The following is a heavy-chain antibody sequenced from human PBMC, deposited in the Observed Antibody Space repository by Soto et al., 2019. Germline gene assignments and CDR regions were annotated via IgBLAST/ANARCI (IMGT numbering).Heavy chain of an antibody. CDR3: ARAYDFWSGYDNWFDP. CDR2: ISAYNGNT. V-gene: IGHV1-18*01. CDR1: GYTFTSYG. Sequence: ASVKVSCKASGYTFTSYGISWVRQAPGQGLEWMGWISAYNGNTNYAQKLQGRVTMTTDTSTSTAYMELRSLRSDDTAVYYCARAYDFWSGYDNWFDPWAREPWSPSPQ. J-gene: IGHJ5*02. D-gene: IGHD3-3*01.